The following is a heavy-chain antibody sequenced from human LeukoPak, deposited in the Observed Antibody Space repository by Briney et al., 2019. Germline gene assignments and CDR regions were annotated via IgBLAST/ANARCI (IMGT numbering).Heavy chain of an antibody. CDR1: GGSIGSGGYY. D-gene: IGHD1-26*01. V-gene: IGHV4-30-2*01. CDR2: IYHSGST. J-gene: IGHJ3*02. CDR3: ARGGSVKAFDI. Sequence: SETLSLTCTVSGGSIGSGGYYWSWIRQPPGKGLEWIGYIYHSGSTYYNPSLKSRVTISVDRSKNQFSLKLSSVTAADTAVYYCARGGSVKAFDIWGQGTMVTVSS.